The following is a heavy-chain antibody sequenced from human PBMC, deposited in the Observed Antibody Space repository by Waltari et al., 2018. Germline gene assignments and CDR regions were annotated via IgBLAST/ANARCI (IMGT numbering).Heavy chain of an antibody. J-gene: IGHJ3*02. Sequence: EVQLVQSGAEVKKPGESLELSCKGSGYRFPTSWIAWVRQMPGKGLEWMGIIYPGDSDTRYSPSFQGQVTISADKSITTAYLQWSSLRASNTAIYYCARLQSSAWWGAFDIWGQGTMVTVSS. CDR1: GYRFPTSW. CDR3: ARLQSSAWWGAFDI. V-gene: IGHV5-51*03. CDR2: IYPGDSDT. D-gene: IGHD6-13*01.